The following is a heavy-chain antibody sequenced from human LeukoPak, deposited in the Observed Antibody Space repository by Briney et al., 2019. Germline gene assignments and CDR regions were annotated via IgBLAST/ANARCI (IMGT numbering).Heavy chain of an antibody. CDR1: GYTFTVNH. V-gene: IGHV1-2*02. CDR2: NDPNSGGT. Sequence: ASVKVSCKASGYTFTVNHVHWVRQAPGQGLEWMGWNDPNSGGTKYAQKFQDRVAMTSDTSISTAYMELSRLRSDDTAVYYCARATYYYDSSGPPEWYFDLWGRGTLVTVSS. CDR3: ARATYYYDSSGPPEWYFDL. D-gene: IGHD3-22*01. J-gene: IGHJ2*01.